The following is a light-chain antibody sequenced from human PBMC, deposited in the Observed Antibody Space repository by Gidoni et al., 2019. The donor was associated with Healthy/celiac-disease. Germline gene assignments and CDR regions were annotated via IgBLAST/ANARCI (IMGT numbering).Light chain of an antibody. V-gene: IGLV3-1*01. J-gene: IGLJ2*01. CDR2: QDS. Sequence: SYELTQPPSVSVSPGQTASIPCSGDKLGDKYACWYQQKPGHSPVLVIDQDSKRPSGIPGRFSGSNSGNTATLTISGTQAMDEADYYCQAWDSSTGVFGGGTKLTVL. CDR1: KLGDKY. CDR3: QAWDSSTGV.